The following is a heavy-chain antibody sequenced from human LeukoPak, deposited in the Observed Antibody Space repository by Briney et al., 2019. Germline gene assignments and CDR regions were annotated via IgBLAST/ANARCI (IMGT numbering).Heavy chain of an antibody. D-gene: IGHD3-9*01. CDR3: ARTYYDILTGYNPYFDY. V-gene: IGHV3-21*05. CDR2: ISASRSNI. CDR1: GFTFNNYG. J-gene: IGHJ4*02. Sequence: GGSLRLSCAASGFTFNNYGMNWVRQAPGKGLEWASYISASRSNISYADSVKGRFTISRDNAKNFLYLQMNSLRAEDTAVYYCARTYYDILTGYNPYFDYWGQGILVTVSS.